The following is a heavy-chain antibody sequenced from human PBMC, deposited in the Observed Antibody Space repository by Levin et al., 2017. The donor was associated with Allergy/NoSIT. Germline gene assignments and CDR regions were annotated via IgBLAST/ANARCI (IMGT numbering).Heavy chain of an antibody. V-gene: IGHV3-48*01. CDR2: IGYSNII. Sequence: SCVTSGFTFSSVRMNWVRQAPGKGLEWVSYIGYSNIIEYADSVRGRFTISRDNAKNSVYLQMNSLRVEDTALYYCVREHFSPGRGVGDYWGQGILVTVSS. D-gene: IGHD3-10*01. J-gene: IGHJ4*02. CDR3: VREHFSPGRGVGDY. CDR1: GFTFSSVR.